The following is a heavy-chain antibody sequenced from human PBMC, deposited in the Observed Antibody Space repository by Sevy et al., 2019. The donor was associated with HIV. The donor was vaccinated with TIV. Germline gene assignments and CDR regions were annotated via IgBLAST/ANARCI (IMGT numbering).Heavy chain of an antibody. Sequence: GGSLRLSCAASGFTFNDYALHWVRQAPGKGLEWVAIISSDGDNTYYADTVKGRFTISRDNSKNTGYLQMNRLRAEDTAFYYCVREGAPYRNIRYCSGNNCFYNWFDPWGQGTLVIVSS. CDR2: ISSDGDNT. CDR3: VREGAPYRNIRYCSGNNCFYNWFDP. V-gene: IGHV3-30-3*01. CDR1: GFTFNDYA. J-gene: IGHJ5*02. D-gene: IGHD2-15*01.